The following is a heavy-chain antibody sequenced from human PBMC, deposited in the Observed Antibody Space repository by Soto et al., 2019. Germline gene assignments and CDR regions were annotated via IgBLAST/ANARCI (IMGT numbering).Heavy chain of an antibody. D-gene: IGHD3-22*01. V-gene: IGHV1-3*01. CDR2: INAGNGNT. J-gene: IGHJ4*02. CDR3: ARGSGPMIEWH. Sequence: ASVKVSCKASGYTFTSYAMHWVRQAPGQRLEWMGWINAGNGNTKYSQKIQGRVTITRDTSASTAYMELSSLRSEDTAVYYCARGSGPMIEWHWGQGTLVTVSS. CDR1: GYTFTSYA.